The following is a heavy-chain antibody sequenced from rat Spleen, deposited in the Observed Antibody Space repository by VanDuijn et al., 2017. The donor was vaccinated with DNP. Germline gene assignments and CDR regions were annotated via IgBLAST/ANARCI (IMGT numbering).Heavy chain of an antibody. CDR1: GFTFSNYY. CDR2: ISPSGSRT. D-gene: IGHD1-2*01. Sequence: EVQLVESGGGLVQPGRSLKLSCAASGFTFSNYYMAWVRQAPKKGREWVAAISPSGSRTYYTESVKGRFTISRDDAKSSLYLQMNSLKSEDTATYYCARGSSSIYWYFDFWGPGTMVTVSS. J-gene: IGHJ1*01. CDR3: ARGSSSIYWYFDF. V-gene: IGHV5-25*01.